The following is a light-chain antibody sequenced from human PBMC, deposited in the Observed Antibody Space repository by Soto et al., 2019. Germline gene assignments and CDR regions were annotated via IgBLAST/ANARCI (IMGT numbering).Light chain of an antibody. CDR3: QQYYSIPLT. CDR1: QSVLYSSNNMNY. Sequence: DFVMTQSPDSLAVSLGETATINCKSSQSVLYSSNNMNYLSWYQQKPGQPPKLLIYWASTRKSGVPDRISGSGSGTAFTLTISSLQAEDVAVYYCQQYYSIPLTYGGGTKVEIK. CDR2: WAS. J-gene: IGKJ4*01. V-gene: IGKV4-1*01.